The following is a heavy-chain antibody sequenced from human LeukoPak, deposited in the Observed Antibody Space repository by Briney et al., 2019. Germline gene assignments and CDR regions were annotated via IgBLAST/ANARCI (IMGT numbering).Heavy chain of an antibody. CDR2: IYYSGST. J-gene: IGHJ4*02. CDR3: ARDFSSGLFDY. D-gene: IGHD3-22*01. CDR1: GGSISSYY. Sequence: SETLSLTCTVSGGSISSYYWSWIRQPPGKGLEWIGYIYYSGSTNYNPSLKSRVTISVDTSKNQFSLKLSSVTAADTAVYYCARDFSSGLFDYWGQGTLATVSS. V-gene: IGHV4-59*01.